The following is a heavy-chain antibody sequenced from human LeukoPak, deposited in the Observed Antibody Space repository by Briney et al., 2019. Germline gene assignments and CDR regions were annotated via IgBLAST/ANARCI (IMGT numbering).Heavy chain of an antibody. CDR3: AREDLLLWFGELLNTAFDI. CDR2: IKQDGSEK. J-gene: IGHJ3*02. CDR1: GFTFSSYW. Sequence: GGSLRLSCAASGFTFSSYWMSWVRQAPGKGLEWVANIKQDGSEKYYVDSVKGRFTISRDNAKNSLYLQMNSLRAEDTAVYYCAREDLLLWFGELLNTAFDIWGQGTMVIVSS. D-gene: IGHD3-10*01. V-gene: IGHV3-7*01.